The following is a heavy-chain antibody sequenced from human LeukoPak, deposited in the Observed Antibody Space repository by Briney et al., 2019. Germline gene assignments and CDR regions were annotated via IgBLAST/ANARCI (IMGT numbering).Heavy chain of an antibody. Sequence: GGSLRLSCAASGFTFTKYWMHWVRQAPGKGLVWVSRVNSDGSRTTYADSVKGRFTISRDNSKNTLYLQMNSLRAEDTAVYYCAKDLQRWVAVAGKGWFDPWGQGTLVTVSS. CDR3: AKDLQRWVAVAGKGWFDP. V-gene: IGHV3-74*03. CDR2: VNSDGSRT. D-gene: IGHD6-19*01. CDR1: GFTFTKYW. J-gene: IGHJ5*02.